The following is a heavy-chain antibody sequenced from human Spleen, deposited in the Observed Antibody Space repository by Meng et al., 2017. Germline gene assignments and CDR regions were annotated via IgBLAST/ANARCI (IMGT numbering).Heavy chain of an antibody. Sequence: GESLKISCAASGFSFNSYWMSWVRQAPGKGLEWVANIKEDGGEKYYVDSVKGRFTISRDNDKNTVYLQRNSLRAEDTAVYFGARDRTTHDYWGQGTLVTVSS. CDR3: ARDRTTHDY. CDR2: IKEDGGEK. CDR1: GFSFNSYW. D-gene: IGHD2/OR15-2a*01. J-gene: IGHJ4*02. V-gene: IGHV3-7*01.